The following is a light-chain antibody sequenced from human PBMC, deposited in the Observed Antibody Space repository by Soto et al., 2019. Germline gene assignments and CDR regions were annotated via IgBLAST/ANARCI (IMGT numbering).Light chain of an antibody. Sequence: EIVLTQSPATLSLSPGERATLSCRASQSVSSYLAWYQQKPGQAPRLLIYDASNRATGIPARFSGSGSGTDFTLTISRLETEDFAVYYCQQYGSSGTFGQGTKVDIK. CDR2: DAS. V-gene: IGKV3-11*01. CDR3: QQYGSSGT. CDR1: QSVSSY. J-gene: IGKJ1*01.